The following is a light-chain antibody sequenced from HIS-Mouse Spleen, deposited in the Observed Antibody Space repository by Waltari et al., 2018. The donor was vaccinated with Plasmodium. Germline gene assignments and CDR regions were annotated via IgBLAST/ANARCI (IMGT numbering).Light chain of an antibody. V-gene: IGLV1-40*01. Sequence: QSVLTQPPSVSGAPGQRVTISCTGSSSNIGAGYDVHWYQQLPGTAPELPIYGNSNRPSGVPDRFSGSKSGTAASLAITGLQAEDEADYYCQSYDSSLSAPYVFGTGTKVTVL. CDR3: QSYDSSLSAPYV. CDR1: SSNIGAGYD. CDR2: GNS. J-gene: IGLJ1*01.